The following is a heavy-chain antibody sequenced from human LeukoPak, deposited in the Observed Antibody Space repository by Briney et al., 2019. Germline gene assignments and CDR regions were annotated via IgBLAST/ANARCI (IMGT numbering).Heavy chain of an antibody. J-gene: IGHJ4*02. V-gene: IGHV6-1*01. CDR3: AKDGSIFGVAPYYFDY. Sequence: SQTLSLTCAISGDSVSNNSGAWNWIRQSPSRGLEWLGRTYYRTKWYNDYAVSVKSRITISPDTSKSQFSLQLNSVTPEDTAVYYCAKDGSIFGVAPYYFDYWGQGTLVTVSS. CDR2: TYYRTKWYN. D-gene: IGHD3-3*01. CDR1: GDSVSNNSGA.